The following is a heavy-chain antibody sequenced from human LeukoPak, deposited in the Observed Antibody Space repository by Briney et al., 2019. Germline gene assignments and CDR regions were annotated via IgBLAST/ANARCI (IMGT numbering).Heavy chain of an antibody. D-gene: IGHD5-18*01. Sequence: KASETLSLTCTVSGGSISSSSYYWGWIRQPPGKGLEWIGSIYYSGSTYYNPSLNSRVTISVDTSKNQFSLKLSSVTAADTAVYYCARFVGTAMAYYFDYWGQGTLVTVSS. CDR1: GGSISSSSYY. J-gene: IGHJ4*02. V-gene: IGHV4-39*01. CDR3: ARFVGTAMAYYFDY. CDR2: IYYSGST.